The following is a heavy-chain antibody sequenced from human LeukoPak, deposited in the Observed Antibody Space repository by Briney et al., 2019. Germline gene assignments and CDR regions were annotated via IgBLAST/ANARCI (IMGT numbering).Heavy chain of an antibody. D-gene: IGHD3-3*01. Sequence: GGSLRLSCAASGFTFSSYSMNWVRQAPGKGLEWVSSISSSSSYIYYADSVKGRFTISRDNAKNSLYLQMNSLRAEDTAVYYWAREELAYYDFWSGSQRDRYFDLWGHGTLVTVSS. CDR2: ISSSSSYI. CDR3: AREELAYYDFWSGSQRDRYFDL. J-gene: IGHJ2*01. CDR1: GFTFSSYS. V-gene: IGHV3-21*01.